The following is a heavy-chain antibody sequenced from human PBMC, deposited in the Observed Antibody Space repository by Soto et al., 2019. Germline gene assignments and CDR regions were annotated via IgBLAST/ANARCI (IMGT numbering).Heavy chain of an antibody. CDR3: AKSPDAPIDYYDY. D-gene: IGHD3-10*01. J-gene: IGHJ4*02. V-gene: IGHV3-23*01. CDR1: GFTFRNYA. CDR2: ISGSGGST. Sequence: GSLRLSCAASGFTFRNYAMTWVRQGPGKGLKWVSGISGSGGSTYYADSVKGRFTISRDNSKNTLYLQMNSLRAEDTAVYYCAKSPDAPIDYYDYWGQGTLVTVSS.